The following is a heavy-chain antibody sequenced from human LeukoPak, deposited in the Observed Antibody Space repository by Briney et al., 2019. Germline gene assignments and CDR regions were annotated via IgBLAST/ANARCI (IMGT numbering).Heavy chain of an antibody. CDR2: IHAGNGNT. D-gene: IGHD5-18*01. V-gene: IGHV1-3*01. CDR1: GYTFNNYA. CDR3: AIIYSYAF. J-gene: IGHJ4*02. Sequence: ASVKLSCKASGYTFNNYAMHWVRQAPGQRLEWMGWIHAGNGNTKYSHKFQDRVTITRDTSASTAYMELSRLRFEDTGVYYCAIIYSYAFWGQGTLVTVSS.